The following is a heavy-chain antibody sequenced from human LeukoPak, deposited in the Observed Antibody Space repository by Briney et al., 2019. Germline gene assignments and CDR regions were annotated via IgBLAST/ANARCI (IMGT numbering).Heavy chain of an antibody. J-gene: IGHJ4*02. D-gene: IGHD2-15*01. CDR3: AKEHSRGQTPDY. CDR1: GFTFSSYA. Sequence: GGSLRLSCAASGFTFSSYAMSWVRQAPGKGLEWVSAISGNGGDTYYADSVKGRFTISRDNSKNTLYLQMNSLRAEDTAVYYCAKEHSRGQTPDYWGQGALVTVSS. CDR2: ISGNGGDT. V-gene: IGHV3-23*01.